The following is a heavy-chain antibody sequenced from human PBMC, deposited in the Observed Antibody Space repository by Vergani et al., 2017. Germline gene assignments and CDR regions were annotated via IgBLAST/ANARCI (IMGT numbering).Heavy chain of an antibody. D-gene: IGHD3-10*01. CDR2: IYSGDET. J-gene: IGHJ5*02. Sequence: QLVESGGDLVQPGGSLRLSCAVSGFTVSSHYMTWVRQAPGKGLEWVSHIYSGDETYYADSVKGRVTISRDTSKNTLHLQINNLRVEDKAVYYCARGNYYGSGTYVDPWGQGTLVTVSS. CDR3: ARGNYYGSGTYVDP. V-gene: IGHV3-66*02. CDR1: GFTVSSHY.